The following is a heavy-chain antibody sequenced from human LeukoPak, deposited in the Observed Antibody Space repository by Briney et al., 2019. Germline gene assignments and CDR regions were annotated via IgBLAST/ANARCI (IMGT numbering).Heavy chain of an antibody. J-gene: IGHJ3*02. CDR2: ISWNSGSI. V-gene: IGHV3-9*01. Sequence: GGSLRLSCAASGFTFSSYAMHWVRHAPGKGLEWVSGISWNSGSIGYADSVKGRFTISRDNAKNSLYLQMNSLRAEDTALYYCAKDFNWDFDAFDIWGQGTMVTVSS. D-gene: IGHD7-27*01. CDR1: GFTFSSYA. CDR3: AKDFNWDFDAFDI.